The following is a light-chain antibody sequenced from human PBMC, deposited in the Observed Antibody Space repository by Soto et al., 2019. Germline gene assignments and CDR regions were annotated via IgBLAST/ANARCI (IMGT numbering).Light chain of an antibody. CDR2: NTS. V-gene: IGKV1-39*01. Sequence: DIQMTQSPSSLSASVGDRVTITCRPSQSISNFLNWYQQKPGKAPKLLIYNTSSLKSGVPSRFSSSRSGTDFTLVISSIQPEDLATYYCQQRPTTPWTFGQGTKVEIK. CDR3: QQRPTTPWT. CDR1: QSISNF. J-gene: IGKJ1*01.